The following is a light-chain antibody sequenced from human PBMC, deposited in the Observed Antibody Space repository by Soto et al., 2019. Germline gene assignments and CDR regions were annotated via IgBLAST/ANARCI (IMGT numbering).Light chain of an antibody. J-gene: IGLJ2*01. Sequence: FMLTQPHSVSESPGKTVTISCTRSSGSIASNYVQWYQQRPGSAPTTVIYEDNQRPSWVPDRFSGSIDSSSNSASLTISGLKTEDEADYYCQSYDSSNPLVFGGGTKLTVL. CDR3: QSYDSSNPLV. V-gene: IGLV6-57*04. CDR1: SGSIASNY. CDR2: EDN.